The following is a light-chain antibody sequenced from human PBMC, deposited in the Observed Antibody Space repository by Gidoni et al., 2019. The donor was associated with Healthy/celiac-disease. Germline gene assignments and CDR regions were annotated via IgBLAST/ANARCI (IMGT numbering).Light chain of an antibody. J-gene: IGLJ1*01. CDR2: DVS. V-gene: IGLV2-14*01. CDR1: RSDVGGYKF. Sequence: QSALTQPASVSGSPGQSITISCTGTRSDVGGYKFVSWYQQYPGKAPKLMICDVSNRPSGVSNRFSGSKSGNTASLTISGLQAEDEADYYCSSYTSSSLYVFGTGTKVTVL. CDR3: SSYTSSSLYV.